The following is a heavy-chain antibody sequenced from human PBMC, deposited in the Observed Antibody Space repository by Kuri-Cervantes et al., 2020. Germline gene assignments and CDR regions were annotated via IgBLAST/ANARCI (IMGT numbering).Heavy chain of an antibody. CDR2: ISSSGSTI. CDR1: GFTFSSYA. J-gene: IGHJ6*02. V-gene: IGHV3-48*04. Sequence: GGSLRLSCAASGFTFSSYAMHWVRQAPGKGLEWVSYISSSGSTIYYADSVKGRFTISRDNAKNSLYLQMNSLRAEDTAVYHCARDRYYCSSTSCQYYYYYYGMDVWGQGTTVTVSS. CDR3: ARDRYYCSSTSCQYYYYYYGMDV. D-gene: IGHD2-2*01.